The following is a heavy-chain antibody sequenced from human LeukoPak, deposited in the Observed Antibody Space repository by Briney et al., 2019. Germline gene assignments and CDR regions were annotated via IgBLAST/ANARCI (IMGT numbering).Heavy chain of an antibody. V-gene: IGHV1-3*01. CDR2: INAGNGDA. Sequence: ASVTVSCTASGYTFTTYAIHWVHQAPGRSLEWMGRINAGNGDAKYSQNFHDRITITRDTSASTVYMELTSLRSEDTAVYYCGKSAPSGFDPWGQGTLVTVSS. CDR1: GYTFTTYA. J-gene: IGHJ5*02. CDR3: GKSAPSGFDP.